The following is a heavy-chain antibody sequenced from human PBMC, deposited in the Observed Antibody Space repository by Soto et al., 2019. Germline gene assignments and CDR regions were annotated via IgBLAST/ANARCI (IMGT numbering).Heavy chain of an antibody. CDR1: GDSISSYY. V-gene: IGHV4-59*01. Sequence: SETLSLTFTVSGDSISSYYWSWIRQPPGKGLEWIGYIYYSGSTNYNPSLKSRVTISVDTSKNQFSLKLSSVTAADTAVYYCARASNTLMYYFDYWGQGTLVTVSS. CDR3: ARASNTLMYYFDY. J-gene: IGHJ4*02. CDR2: IYYSGST. D-gene: IGHD2-8*01.